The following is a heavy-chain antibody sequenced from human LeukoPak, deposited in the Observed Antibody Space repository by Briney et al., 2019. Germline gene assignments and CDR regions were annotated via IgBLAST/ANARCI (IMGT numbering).Heavy chain of an antibody. CDR3: ARGFNRLWFGVTGGWFDP. Sequence: PGRSLRLSCAASGFTFSSNSMNWVRQAPGKGLEWVSYISSSSSTIYYADSVKGRFTISRDNSKNTLYLQMNSLRAEDTAVYYCARGFNRLWFGVTGGWFDPWGQGTLVTVSS. CDR2: ISSSSSTI. J-gene: IGHJ5*02. D-gene: IGHD3-10*01. CDR1: GFTFSSNS. V-gene: IGHV3-48*01.